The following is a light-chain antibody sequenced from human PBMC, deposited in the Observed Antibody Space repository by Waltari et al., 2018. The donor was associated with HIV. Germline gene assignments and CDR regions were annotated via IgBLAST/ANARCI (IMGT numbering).Light chain of an antibody. CDR1: QNFTSY. V-gene: IGKV3-11*01. CDR3: QQLSNSGT. CDR2: DSS. J-gene: IGKJ5*01. Sequence: EIVLTQSPATLSLSPGERATRSCWASQNFTSYLAWYQQTPGQAPRLLIYDSSNRAAGFPARFSGSGSGTDFTLTISSLAPEDFAVDYCQQLSNSGTFGQGTRLEIK.